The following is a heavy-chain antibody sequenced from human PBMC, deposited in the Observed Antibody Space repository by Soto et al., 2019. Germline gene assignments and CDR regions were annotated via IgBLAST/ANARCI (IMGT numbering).Heavy chain of an antibody. CDR2: IRSKAYGGTT. J-gene: IGHJ6*02. V-gene: IGHV3-49*03. Sequence: PGGSLRLSCTASGFTFGDYAMSWFRQAPGKGLEWVGFIRSKAYGGTTEYAASVKGRFTISRDDSKSIAYLQMNSLKTEDTAVYYCTRVSGYSYGYHYYGMDVWGQGTTVTVSS. CDR3: TRVSGYSYGYHYYGMDV. CDR1: GFTFGDYA. D-gene: IGHD5-18*01.